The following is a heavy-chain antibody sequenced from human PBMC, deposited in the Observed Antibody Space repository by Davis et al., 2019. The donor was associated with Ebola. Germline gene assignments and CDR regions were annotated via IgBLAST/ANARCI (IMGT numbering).Heavy chain of an antibody. Sequence: KVSCKGSGYSFTSYWIGWVRQMPGKGLEWMGIIFPDDSDTRYSPSFQGQVTISADKSISTAYLQWSSLKASDTAMYYCASRVDYGDKSHDAFDIWGQGTMVTVSS. CDR3: ASRVDYGDKSHDAFDI. V-gene: IGHV5-51*01. D-gene: IGHD4-17*01. CDR2: IFPDDSDT. CDR1: GYSFTSYW. J-gene: IGHJ3*02.